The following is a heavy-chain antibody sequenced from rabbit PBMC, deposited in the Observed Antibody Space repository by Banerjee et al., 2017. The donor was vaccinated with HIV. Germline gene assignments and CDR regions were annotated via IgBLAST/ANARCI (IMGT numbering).Heavy chain of an antibody. CDR3: ARNYAVYGDPFNL. V-gene: IGHV1S45*01. J-gene: IGHJ4*01. CDR1: GFSFSSRHW. Sequence: QEQLVESGGGLVKPEGSLTLTCTASGFSFSSRHWMCWVRQAPGKGLEWIGCINTSSGNTVYASWAKGRFTISKTSSTTVTLQMTSLTAADTATYFCARNYAVYGDPFNLWGPGTLVTVS. D-gene: IGHD2-1*01. CDR2: INTSSGNT.